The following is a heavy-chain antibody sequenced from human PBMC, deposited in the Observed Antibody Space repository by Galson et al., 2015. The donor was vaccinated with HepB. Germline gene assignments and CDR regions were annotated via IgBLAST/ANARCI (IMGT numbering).Heavy chain of an antibody. V-gene: IGHV1-2*02. D-gene: IGHD3-3*01. CDR1: GYTFTGYY. J-gene: IGHJ4*02. CDR3: ARYDFWSGRAFDY. Sequence: SVKVSCKASGYTFTGYYMHWVRQAPGQGLEWMGWINPNSGGTNYAQKFQGRVTMTRDTSISTAYMELSRLRSDDTAVYYCARYDFWSGRAFDYWGQGTLVTVSS. CDR2: INPNSGGT.